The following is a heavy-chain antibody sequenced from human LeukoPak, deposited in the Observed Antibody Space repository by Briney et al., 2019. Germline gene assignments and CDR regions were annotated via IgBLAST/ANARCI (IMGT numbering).Heavy chain of an antibody. CDR2: INHSGST. J-gene: IGHJ2*01. V-gene: IGHV4-34*01. CDR3: ARGRIVVVVAGGQRRYFDL. D-gene: IGHD2-15*01. CDR1: GGSFSGYY. Sequence: SETLSLTCAVYGGSFSGYYWSWLRQPPGKGREWIGEINHSGSTNYNPSLKSRVTISVDTSKNQFSLKLSSVTAADTAVYYCARGRIVVVVAGGQRRYFDLWGRGTLVTVSS.